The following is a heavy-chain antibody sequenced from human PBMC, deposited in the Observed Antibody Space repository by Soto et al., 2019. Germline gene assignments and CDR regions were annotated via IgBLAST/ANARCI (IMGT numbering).Heavy chain of an antibody. J-gene: IGHJ5*02. CDR3: AKAVEATTDWFDP. CDR1: GFTFSSYG. Sequence: QVQLVESGGGVVQPGRSLRLSCAASGFTFSSYGMHWVRQAPGKGLEWVAVISYDGSNKYYADSVKGRFTISRDNSKNTLYLQMNSLRAEDTAVYYCAKAVEATTDWFDPWGQGTLVTVSS. V-gene: IGHV3-30*18. D-gene: IGHD1-26*01. CDR2: ISYDGSNK.